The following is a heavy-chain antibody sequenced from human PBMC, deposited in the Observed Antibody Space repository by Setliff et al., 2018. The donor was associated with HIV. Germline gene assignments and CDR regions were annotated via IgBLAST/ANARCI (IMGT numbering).Heavy chain of an antibody. V-gene: IGHV1-18*01. Sequence: GASVKVSCKAFGYIFTNFGISWVRQAPGQGLEWMGWISGYNGHTNYAQKFQGRVTMTIDTSTSTGYMDLRSLRSDDTAVYYCARVTRDYYDSSGYYYGHYFDYWGQGTLVTVSS. CDR3: ARVTRDYYDSSGYYYGHYFDY. D-gene: IGHD3-22*01. CDR1: GYIFTNFG. J-gene: IGHJ4*02. CDR2: ISGYNGHT.